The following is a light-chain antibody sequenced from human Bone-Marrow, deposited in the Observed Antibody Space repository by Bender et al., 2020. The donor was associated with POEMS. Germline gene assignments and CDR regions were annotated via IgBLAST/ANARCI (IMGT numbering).Light chain of an antibody. CDR3: QSYDSSLSAI. CDR1: SSNIGAGYD. J-gene: IGLJ2*01. CDR2: TNT. Sequence: QSVLTQPPSVSGAPGQGVTISCTGSSSNIGAGYDVHWYQQLPGTATKLLIYTNTNRPSGVPDRFSGSKSGTSASLAITGLQAEDEADYYCQSYDSSLSAIFGGGTKLTVL. V-gene: IGLV1-40*01.